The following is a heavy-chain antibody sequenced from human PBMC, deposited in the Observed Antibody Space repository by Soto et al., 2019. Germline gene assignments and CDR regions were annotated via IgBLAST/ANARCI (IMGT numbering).Heavy chain of an antibody. CDR3: ARRRGQWLPHPSAFDI. J-gene: IGHJ3*02. CDR2: IYPGDSDT. Sequence: PGESLKISCKGSGYSFTSYWIGWVRQMPGKGLEWMGIIYPGDSDTRYSPSFQGQVTISADKSISTAYLQWSSLKASDTAMYYCARRRGQWLPHPSAFDIWGQGTMVTVSS. D-gene: IGHD6-19*01. CDR1: GYSFTSYW. V-gene: IGHV5-51*01.